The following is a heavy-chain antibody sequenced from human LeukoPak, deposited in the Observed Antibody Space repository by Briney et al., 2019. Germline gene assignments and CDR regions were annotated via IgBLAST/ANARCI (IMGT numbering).Heavy chain of an antibody. D-gene: IGHD3-22*01. V-gene: IGHV3-53*01. Sequence: GGSLRLSCAASGIALNSYWMHWVRQVPGKGLVWVSVIYSGGSTYYADSVKGRFTISRDNSKNTLYLQMNSLRAEDTAVYYCATGRGYYYDSSGYWRWGQGTLVTVSS. J-gene: IGHJ4*02. CDR2: IYSGGST. CDR3: ATGRGYYYDSSGYWR. CDR1: GIALNSYW.